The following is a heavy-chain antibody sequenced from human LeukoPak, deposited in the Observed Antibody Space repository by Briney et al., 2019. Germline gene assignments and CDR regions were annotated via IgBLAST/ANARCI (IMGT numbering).Heavy chain of an antibody. CDR1: GGAVNSHY. V-gene: IGHV4-59*02. Sequence: SETLSLTCNVSGGAVNSHYWSWIRQTPGEGLKWIGYISHNGNIDYAPSLKSRFTMSIDTTKNQFSLKLTSVTAADTALYFCARGFCSDEICQVFTHWGQGILVTVSS. D-gene: IGHD3-3*01. CDR3: ARGFCSDEICQVFTH. J-gene: IGHJ4*02. CDR2: ISHNGNI.